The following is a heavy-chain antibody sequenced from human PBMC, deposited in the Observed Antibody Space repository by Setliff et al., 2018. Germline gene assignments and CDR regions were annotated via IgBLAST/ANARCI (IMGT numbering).Heavy chain of an antibody. CDR1: GYTFTSYG. V-gene: IGHV1-18*01. J-gene: IGHJ4*02. Sequence: ASVKVSCKASGYTFTSYGISWVRQAPGQGLEWMGWISAYNGNTNYAQKLQGRVTMTTDTSTSTAYKELRSLRSDDTAVYYCARDVITFGGVIVYFDYWGQGTLVTVSS. CDR2: ISAYNGNT. D-gene: IGHD3-16*02. CDR3: ARDVITFGGVIVYFDY.